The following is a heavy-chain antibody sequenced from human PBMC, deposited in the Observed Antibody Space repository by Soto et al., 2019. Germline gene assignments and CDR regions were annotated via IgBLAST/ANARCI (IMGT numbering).Heavy chain of an antibody. CDR1: GFTFSAYA. CDR2: ISGDDGRGSAGDT. Sequence: GGSLRLSCAASGFTFSAYAMNWVRQAPGKGLQWVSSISGDDGRGSAGDTYYADSVKGRFTISRDNAKNSLYLQMNSLRAEDTAVYYCASQIPVDTAIHSDYWGQGTLVTVSS. V-gene: IGHV3-21*01. J-gene: IGHJ4*02. D-gene: IGHD5-18*01. CDR3: ASQIPVDTAIHSDY.